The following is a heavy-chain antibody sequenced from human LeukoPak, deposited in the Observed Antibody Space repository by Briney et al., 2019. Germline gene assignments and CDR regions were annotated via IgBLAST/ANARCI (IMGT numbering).Heavy chain of an antibody. Sequence: GGSLRLSCAASGFTFSSYAMHWVRQAPGKGLEWVAVISYDGSNKYYADSVKGRFTISRGNSKNTLYLQMNSLRAEDTAVYYCAREAVVVVPAAPLAGPFDIWGQGTMVTVSS. CDR1: GFTFSSYA. D-gene: IGHD2-2*01. CDR2: ISYDGSNK. V-gene: IGHV3-30*04. CDR3: AREAVVVVPAAPLAGPFDI. J-gene: IGHJ3*02.